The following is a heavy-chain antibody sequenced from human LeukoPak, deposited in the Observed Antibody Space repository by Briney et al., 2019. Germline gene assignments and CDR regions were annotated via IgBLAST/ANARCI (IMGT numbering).Heavy chain of an antibody. CDR2: INQDGSET. V-gene: IGHV3-7*01. CDR1: GFTFSNYW. D-gene: IGHD2-15*01. J-gene: IGHJ4*02. CDR3: ARDRVGTILY. Sequence: GGSLRLSCVGSGFTFSNYWMNWVRQAPGKGMEWVANINQDGSETYYVGSVKGRFTISRDNARNSLYLQVNSLRAEDTAVYYCARDRVGTILYWGQGTVVTVSS.